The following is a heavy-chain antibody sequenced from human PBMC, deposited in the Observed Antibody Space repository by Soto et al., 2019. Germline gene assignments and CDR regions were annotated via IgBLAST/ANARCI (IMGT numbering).Heavy chain of an antibody. CDR2: ISGSGSPT. CDR3: ARDMSGGTYNYYYGMDV. V-gene: IGHV3-23*01. CDR1: GFSFSSYA. D-gene: IGHD1-26*01. J-gene: IGHJ6*02. Sequence: PGGSLRLSCAASGFSFSSYAMTWVRQAPGRWLEWVSAISGSGSPTYYADSVKGRFTISRDNSKNTLYLQMNSLRADDTAVYYCARDMSGGTYNYYYGMDVWGQGTTVTVSS.